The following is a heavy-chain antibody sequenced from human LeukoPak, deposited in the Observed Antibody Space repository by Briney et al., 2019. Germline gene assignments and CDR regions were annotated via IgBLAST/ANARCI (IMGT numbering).Heavy chain of an antibody. J-gene: IGHJ6*03. V-gene: IGHV3-21*01. CDR1: GFTFSSYS. D-gene: IGHD5-24*01. Sequence: GGSLRPSCAASGFTFSSYSMNWVRQAPGKGLEWVSSISSSSSYIYYADSVKGRFTISRDNAKNSLYLQMNSLRAEDTAVYYCARGDGYRSWYYMDVWGKGTTVTVSS. CDR2: ISSSSSYI. CDR3: ARGDGYRSWYYMDV.